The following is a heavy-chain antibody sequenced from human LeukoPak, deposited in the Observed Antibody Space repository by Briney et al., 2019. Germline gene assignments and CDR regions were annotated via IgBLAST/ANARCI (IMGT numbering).Heavy chain of an antibody. CDR3: TREGATVDH. J-gene: IGHJ4*02. Sequence: SETLSLTCTVSGVFITSYYWSWVRQPPGKGLEWIGYVHYSESTKYNPSLKNRVTISLDTSKNQFSLRLSSVTDADAALYYCTREGATVDHWGQGTLVSVSS. V-gene: IGHV4-59*01. CDR1: GVFITSYY. CDR2: VHYSEST. D-gene: IGHD5-24*01.